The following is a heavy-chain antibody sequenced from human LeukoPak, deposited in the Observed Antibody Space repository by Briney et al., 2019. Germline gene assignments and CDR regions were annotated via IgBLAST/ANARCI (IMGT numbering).Heavy chain of an antibody. J-gene: IGHJ6*02. CDR1: GFTFSDYY. CDR3: ARDIRAAVLRYFDWFNGMDV. V-gene: IGHV3-11*01. CDR2: ISTSGSTI. Sequence: GGSLRLSCAASGFTFSDYYMSWIRQAPGKGLEWVSYISTSGSTIYYADSVKGRFTISRDNAKNSLYLQMNSLRAEDTAVYYCARDIRAAVLRYFDWFNGMDVWGQGTTVTVSS. D-gene: IGHD3-9*01.